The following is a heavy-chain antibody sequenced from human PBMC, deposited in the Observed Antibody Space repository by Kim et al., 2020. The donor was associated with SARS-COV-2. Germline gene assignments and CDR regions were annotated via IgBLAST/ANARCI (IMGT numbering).Heavy chain of an antibody. D-gene: IGHD3-22*01. CDR2: ISSSSSYI. CDR1: GFTFSSYS. V-gene: IGHV3-21*01. CDR3: ARASLFDSSGYYNY. Sequence: GGSLRLSCAASGFTFSSYSMNWVRQAPGKGLEWVSSISSSSSYIYYADSVKGRFTISRDNAKNSLYLQMNSLRAEDTAVYYCARASLFDSSGYYNYWGQGTLVTVCS. J-gene: IGHJ4*02.